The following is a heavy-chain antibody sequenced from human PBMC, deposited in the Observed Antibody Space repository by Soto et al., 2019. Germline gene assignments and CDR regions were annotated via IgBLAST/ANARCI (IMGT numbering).Heavy chain of an antibody. CDR2: MNPNDGDT. CDR1: GYTFTNY. J-gene: IGHJ4*02. CDR3: VREKLSYVD. Sequence: QAQLVQSGAEAKRPGTSVKVSCKVSGYTFTNYFHWIRQAPGQGLEWMGWMNPNDGDTYYVRKFHGRVTLTRDTSITAAYMELSSLISVDTVVYYCVREKLSYVDLGQGTQVTVYS. V-gene: IGHV1-2*07. D-gene: IGHD1-26*01.